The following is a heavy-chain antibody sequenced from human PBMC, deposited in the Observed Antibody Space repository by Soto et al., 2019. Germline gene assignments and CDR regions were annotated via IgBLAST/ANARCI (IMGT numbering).Heavy chain of an antibody. CDR2: ISYDGRNK. J-gene: IGHJ5*02. CDR3: AKRRDGYNS. CDR1: GFTFSSYG. D-gene: IGHD5-12*01. Sequence: QVQLVESGGGVVQPGRSLRLSCAASGFTFSSYGMHWVRQAPGKGLEWVAVISYDGRNKYYADSVKGRFTISRDNSKNTLYLQMNSLRAEDTAVYYCAKRRDGYNSWGQGTLVTVSS. V-gene: IGHV3-30*18.